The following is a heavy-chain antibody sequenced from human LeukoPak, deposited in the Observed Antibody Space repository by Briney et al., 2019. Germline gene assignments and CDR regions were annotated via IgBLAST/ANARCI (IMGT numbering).Heavy chain of an antibody. V-gene: IGHV4-59*01. CDR2: ISYSGST. D-gene: IGHD3-9*01. CDR1: GDSISSYY. Sequence: SETLSLTCTVSGDSISSYYWSWIRQPPGKGLEYIGYISYSGSTNYNPSLKSRVTISIDRSKNQFSLKLSSVTAADTAVYYCASVTTDYYSYFDYWGQGTQVTVSS. CDR3: ASVTTDYYSYFDY. J-gene: IGHJ4*02.